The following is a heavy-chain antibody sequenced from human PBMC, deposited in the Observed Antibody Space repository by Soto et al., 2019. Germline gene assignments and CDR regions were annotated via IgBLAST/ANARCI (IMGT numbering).Heavy chain of an antibody. Sequence: QVQLVQSGAEVKKPGASVKVSCKASGYTFTSYYMHWVRQAPGQGLEWMGIINPSGGSTSYAQKFQGRGTMPMDTSTSTVYMELSSLRSEDTAVYYCASTTVTTLRYWYFDLWCRGTLVTVSS. D-gene: IGHD4-17*01. V-gene: IGHV1-46*01. CDR2: INPSGGST. CDR1: GYTFTSYY. J-gene: IGHJ2*01. CDR3: ASTTVTTLRYWYFDL.